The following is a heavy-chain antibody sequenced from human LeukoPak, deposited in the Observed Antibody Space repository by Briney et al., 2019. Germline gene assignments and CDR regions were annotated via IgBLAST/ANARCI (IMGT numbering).Heavy chain of an antibody. D-gene: IGHD6-13*01. CDR3: ARRSKAAAGGAFDI. Sequence: SETLSLTCTVSGGSINNFYWYWVRQPPGKGLEWIGYIYYTGGTNYNPSLKSRVTISVDTSKNLFSLRLTYLTAADTAVYYCARRSKAAAGGAFDIWGQGTMVTVSS. CDR1: GGSINNFY. V-gene: IGHV4-59*01. J-gene: IGHJ3*02. CDR2: IYYTGGT.